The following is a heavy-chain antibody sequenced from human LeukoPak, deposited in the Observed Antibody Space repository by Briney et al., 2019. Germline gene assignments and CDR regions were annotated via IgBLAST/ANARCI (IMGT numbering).Heavy chain of an antibody. CDR3: ASQPVGAAFDP. CDR1: GFTFSGYW. V-gene: IGHV3-74*01. CDR2: IKSGGSII. J-gene: IGHJ5*02. Sequence: GGSLRLSCVASGFTFSGYWMHWVRQPPGKGLVWVSYIKSGGSIINYADSVKGRFTISRDNTKNPLYLQMNSLRAEDTAVYYCASQPVGAAFDPWGQGTLVTVSS. D-gene: IGHD2-15*01.